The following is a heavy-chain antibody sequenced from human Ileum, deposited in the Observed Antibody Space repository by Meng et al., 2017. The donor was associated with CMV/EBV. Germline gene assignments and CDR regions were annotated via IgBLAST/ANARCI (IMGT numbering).Heavy chain of an antibody. J-gene: IGHJ6*02. Sequence: GESLKISCAASGFTFSNYWMTWVRQAPGKGPEWVANIKQDGGEKYFVDSVKGRFTISRDNAKNSLYLQMSSLRAEDTAVYYCARDRDHVPQEGYYDMDVWGQGTAVTVSS. CDR2: IKQDGGEK. CDR1: GFTFSNYW. V-gene: IGHV3-7*01. CDR3: ARDRDHVPQEGYYDMDV. D-gene: IGHD3-10*02.